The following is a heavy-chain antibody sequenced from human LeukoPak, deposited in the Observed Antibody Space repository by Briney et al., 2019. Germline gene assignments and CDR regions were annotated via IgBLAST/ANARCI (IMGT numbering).Heavy chain of an antibody. J-gene: IGHJ4*02. D-gene: IGHD6-19*01. Sequence: SETLSLTCTVSGGSITSSYWSWIRHPAGRGLEWIGRIYSNGITNYNPSLKSRVTMSVDTSKNQFPLNLRSVTAADTAVYYCARGGSGWFYFDYWGQGTLVTVSS. V-gene: IGHV4-4*07. CDR1: GGSITSSY. CDR3: ARGGSGWFYFDY. CDR2: IYSNGIT.